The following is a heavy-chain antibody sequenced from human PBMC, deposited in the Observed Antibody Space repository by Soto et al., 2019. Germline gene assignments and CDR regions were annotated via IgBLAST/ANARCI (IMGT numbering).Heavy chain of an antibody. Sequence: SETLSLTCTVSGGSISSGDYYWSRIRQPPGKGLEWIGYIYYSGSTYYNPSLKSRVTISVDTPKNQFYLKQSTVTAADTAVYYWARVVVAATTVDYWGQGTLVTVSS. CDR2: IYYSGST. CDR1: GGSISSGDYY. D-gene: IGHD2-15*01. J-gene: IGHJ4*02. V-gene: IGHV4-30-4*01. CDR3: ARVVVAATTVDY.